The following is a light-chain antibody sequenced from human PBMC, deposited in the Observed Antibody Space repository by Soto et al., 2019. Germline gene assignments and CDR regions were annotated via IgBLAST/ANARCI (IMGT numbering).Light chain of an antibody. CDR3: QQSYSTLWT. CDR2: AAS. Sequence: DIQMTQSPSSLSASVGDRVTITCRASQSISSYLNWYQQKPGKAPKLLIYAASSLQSGVPSRFRGSGSETDFTLTISSLQPEDFATYYCQQSYSTLWTFGQGTKVEIK. J-gene: IGKJ1*01. V-gene: IGKV1-39*01. CDR1: QSISSY.